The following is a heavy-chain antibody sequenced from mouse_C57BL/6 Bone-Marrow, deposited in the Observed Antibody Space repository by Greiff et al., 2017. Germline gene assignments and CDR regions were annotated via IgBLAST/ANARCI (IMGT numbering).Heavy chain of an antibody. V-gene: IGHV1-69*01. Sequence: VQLQQPGAELVMPGASVKLSCKASGYTFTSYWMHWVKQRPGQGLEWIGEIDPSDSYTNYNQKFKGKSTLTVDKSSSTAYMQLSSLTSEDSAVYYCARPYYCGSSHWYFDVWGTGTTVTVSA. CDR3: ARPYYCGSSHWYFDV. J-gene: IGHJ1*03. CDR2: IDPSDSYT. CDR1: GYTFTSYW. D-gene: IGHD1-1*01.